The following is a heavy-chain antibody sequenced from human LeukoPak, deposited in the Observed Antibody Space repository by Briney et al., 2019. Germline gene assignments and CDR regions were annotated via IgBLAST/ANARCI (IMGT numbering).Heavy chain of an antibody. CDR1: GFTFSNYC. CDR3: ARDTGYDASDNWFDP. D-gene: IGHD5-12*01. V-gene: IGHV3-21*01. CDR2: ISSSSSHI. Sequence: PGGSLRLPCAASGFTFSNYCMNWVRQAPGKGLEWLSSISSSSSHIYYADSVKGRFTISRDNAKNSLYLEMNSLRAEDTAVYYCARDTGYDASDNWFDPWGQGTLVTVSS. J-gene: IGHJ5*02.